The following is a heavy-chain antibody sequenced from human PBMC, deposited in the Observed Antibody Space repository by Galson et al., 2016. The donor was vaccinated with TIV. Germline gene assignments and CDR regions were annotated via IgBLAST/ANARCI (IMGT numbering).Heavy chain of an antibody. J-gene: IGHJ4*02. CDR3: ARGPGYTYGYIFDY. CDR1: GYIFTSWY. CDR2: VNPSGGTT. Sequence: SVKVSCKASGYIFTSWYIHWVRQAPGQGLGWVGIVNPSGGTTSYAQKFQGRVTMTRDTSTSTVYMELNSLNSDDTAVYYWARGPGYTYGYIFDYWGQGTLVTVAS. D-gene: IGHD5-18*01. V-gene: IGHV1-46*01.